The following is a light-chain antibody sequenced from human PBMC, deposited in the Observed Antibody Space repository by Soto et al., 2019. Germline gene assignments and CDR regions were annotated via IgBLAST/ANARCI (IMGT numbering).Light chain of an antibody. J-gene: IGKJ5*01. CDR2: GAS. CDR1: QSVSSSY. Sequence: EIVLTQSPGTLSLSPWERATLSRRASQSVSSSYLAWYQQKPGQAPRLLIYGASSRATGIPDRFSGSGSGTDFTLTISRLEPEDFAVYYCQQYGSSPWGFGQGTRLEI. CDR3: QQYGSSPWG. V-gene: IGKV3-20*01.